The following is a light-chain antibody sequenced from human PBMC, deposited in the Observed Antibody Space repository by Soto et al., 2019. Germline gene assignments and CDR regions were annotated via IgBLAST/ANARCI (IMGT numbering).Light chain of an antibody. J-gene: IGLJ2*01. CDR1: SGSVSTINF. CDR3: VLYMGSGISV. Sequence: QTVVTQEPSFSVSPGGTVTLTFGLSSGSVSTINFPSWYQQTPGQAPRTLISSTNTRSSGGPDRFSGSILANKAALTITGAQADDESDYYCVLYMGSGISVFGGGTKLTVL. CDR2: STN. V-gene: IGLV8-61*01.